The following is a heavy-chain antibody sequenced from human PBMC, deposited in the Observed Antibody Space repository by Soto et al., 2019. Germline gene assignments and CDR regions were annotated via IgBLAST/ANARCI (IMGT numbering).Heavy chain of an antibody. CDR2: ISAYNGNT. CDR3: ARVPGYYYYYGMDV. J-gene: IGHJ6*02. V-gene: IGHV1-18*01. CDR1: GYTFTSYG. Sequence: QVHLVQSGAEVKKPGASVKVSCKASGYTFTSYGITWVRQAPGQGLEWMGWISAYNGNTNYAQNLQGRVTMTTHTSTSTAYMELRSLRSDDTAVYYCARVPGYYYYYGMDVWGQGTTVTVSS.